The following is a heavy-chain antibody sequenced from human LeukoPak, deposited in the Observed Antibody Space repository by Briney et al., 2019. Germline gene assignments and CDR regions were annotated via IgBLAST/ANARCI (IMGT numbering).Heavy chain of an antibody. CDR2: ISWNSGSI. CDR3: ARDAYYYGSGSTPGYFDY. CDR1: GFTFDDYA. V-gene: IGHV3-9*01. Sequence: GGSLRLSCAASGFTFDDYAMHWVRQAPGKGLEWVSGISWNSGSIGYADSVKGRFTISRDNAKNSLYLQMNGLRAEDTAVYYCARDAYYYGSGSTPGYFDYWGQGTLVTVSS. D-gene: IGHD3-10*01. J-gene: IGHJ4*02.